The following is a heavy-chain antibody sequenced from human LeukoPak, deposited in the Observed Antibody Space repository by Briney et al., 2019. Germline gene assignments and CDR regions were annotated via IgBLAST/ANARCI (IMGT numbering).Heavy chain of an antibody. J-gene: IGHJ4*02. Sequence: GGSLRLSCAAPGFTFSSYWMHWVRQAPGKGLVWVSRINTDGSSTSYADSVKGRFTISRDNAKNTLYLQTNSLRAEDTAVYYCARDDEAVAGTIDYWGQGTLVTVSS. V-gene: IGHV3-74*01. CDR3: ARDDEAVAGTIDY. D-gene: IGHD6-19*01. CDR1: GFTFSSYW. CDR2: INTDGSST.